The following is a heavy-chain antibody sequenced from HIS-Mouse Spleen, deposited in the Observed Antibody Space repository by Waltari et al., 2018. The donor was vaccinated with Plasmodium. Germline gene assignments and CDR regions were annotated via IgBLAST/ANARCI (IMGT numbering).Heavy chain of an antibody. CDR2: IYSCGST. V-gene: IGHV3-53*01. Sequence: EVQLVESGGGLIQPGGSLRLSCAASGFTVSSNYMSWVRQAPGKGWDGVSVIYSCGSTSYADSVKGRFTISRDNSKSTLYLQMNSLRAEDTAVYYCERGMKSSSSAFDIWGQGTMVTVSS. CDR1: GFTVSSNY. D-gene: IGHD6-6*01. CDR3: ERGMKSSSSAFDI. J-gene: IGHJ3*02.